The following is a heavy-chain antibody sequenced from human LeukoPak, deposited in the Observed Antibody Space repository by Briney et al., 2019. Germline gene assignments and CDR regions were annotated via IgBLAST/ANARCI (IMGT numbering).Heavy chain of an antibody. V-gene: IGHV3-30*02. J-gene: IGHJ4*02. CDR2: IRYDGSNK. CDR1: GFTFSSYG. D-gene: IGHD3-3*01. Sequence: GGSLRLSCAASGFTFSSYGMHWVRQAPGKGLEWVAFIRYDGSNKYYADSVKGRFTISRDNSKNTLYLQMNSLRAEDTAVYYCVVVPGSITIFGVVIIGDYWGQGTLVSVCS. CDR3: VVVPGSITIFGVVIIGDY.